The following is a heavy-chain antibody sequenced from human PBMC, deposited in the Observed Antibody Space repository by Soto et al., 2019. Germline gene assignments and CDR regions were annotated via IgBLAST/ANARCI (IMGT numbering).Heavy chain of an antibody. CDR3: ARTHWVSGTEY. J-gene: IGHJ4*02. Sequence: QVPLQESGPGLVKPSETLSLTCTVSGGSMPGYFWSWIRQPAGKALAWIGHVYNSGNTDYNPSLASRITIAVDTSKRQFAPKVKCVTAADTAVYYCARTHWVSGTEYWGKGLLVTVSS. V-gene: IGHV4-59*01. CDR1: GGSMPGYF. CDR2: VYNSGNT. D-gene: IGHD1-26*01.